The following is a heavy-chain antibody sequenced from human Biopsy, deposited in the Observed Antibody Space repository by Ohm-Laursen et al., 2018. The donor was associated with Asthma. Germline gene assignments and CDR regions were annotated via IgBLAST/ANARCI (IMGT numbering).Heavy chain of an antibody. CDR1: GDSIDRGDFS. D-gene: IGHD2-21*02. V-gene: IGHV4-30-2*06. CDR2: IYRNGDT. CDR3: ARGWNCGGDCYSLDY. Sequence: TLSPTCGVSGDSIDRGDFSWTWIRQSPGVGLEWVGYIYRNGDTYYNPTLKNRVTISIDRSKNQFSLRLRSVTAADTAVYYCARGWNCGGDCYSLDYWGQGTLVTVSS. J-gene: IGHJ4*02.